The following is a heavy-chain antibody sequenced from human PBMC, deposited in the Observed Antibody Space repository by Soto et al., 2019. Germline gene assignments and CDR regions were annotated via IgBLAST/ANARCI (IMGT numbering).Heavy chain of an antibody. CDR3: ARRGYYAISAFDI. CDR2: IYYSGGT. CDR1: GGSISSSSYY. Sequence: PSETLSLTCTVSGGSISSSSYYWGWIRQPPGKGLEWIGSIYYSGGTYYNPSLKNRVTISVDTSKNQFSLKLTSVTAADTAVYYCARRGYYAISAFDIWGQGTMVTVSS. D-gene: IGHD2-8*01. V-gene: IGHV4-39*01. J-gene: IGHJ3*02.